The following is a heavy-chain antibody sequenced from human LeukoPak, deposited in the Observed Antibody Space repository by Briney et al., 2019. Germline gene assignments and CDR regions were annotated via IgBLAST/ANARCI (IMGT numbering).Heavy chain of an antibody. Sequence: AGGSLRLSCAASGFTFSSYSMNWVRQAPGKGLEWVSSISSSSSYIYYADSVKGRFTISRDNSKNTLYLQMKSLRAEDTAVYYCARGLTATAFDYWGQGTVVTVSS. D-gene: IGHD5-24*01. CDR3: ARGLTATAFDY. V-gene: IGHV3-21*04. J-gene: IGHJ4*02. CDR1: GFTFSSYS. CDR2: ISSSSSYI.